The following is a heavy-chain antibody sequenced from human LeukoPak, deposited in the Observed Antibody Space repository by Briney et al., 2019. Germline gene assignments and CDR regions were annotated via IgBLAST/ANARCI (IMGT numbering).Heavy chain of an antibody. V-gene: IGHV3-48*03. CDR1: GFTFSSYE. J-gene: IGHJ4*02. CDR2: ISSSGSTI. D-gene: IGHD5-18*01. Sequence: GGSLRLSCAASGFTFSSYEMNSVRQAPGKGLEWVSYISSSGSTIYYADSVKGRFTISRDNAKNSLYLQMNSLRAEDMAVYYCARVNLDTAGFDYWGQGTLVTVSS. CDR3: ARVNLDTAGFDY.